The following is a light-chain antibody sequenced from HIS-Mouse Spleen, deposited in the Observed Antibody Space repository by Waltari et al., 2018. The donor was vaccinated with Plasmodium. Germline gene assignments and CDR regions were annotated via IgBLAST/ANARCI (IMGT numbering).Light chain of an antibody. J-gene: IGKJ2*01. CDR2: GAS. CDR1: QSVSSN. Sequence: EIVMTQSPATLSVSPGERATLSCRGSQSVSSNLAWYQQKPGQAPRLLNYGASTRATGIPARFSGSGSGTEFTLTISSLQSEDFAVYYCQQYNNWPPYTFGQGTKLEIK. V-gene: IGKV3-15*01. CDR3: QQYNNWPPYT.